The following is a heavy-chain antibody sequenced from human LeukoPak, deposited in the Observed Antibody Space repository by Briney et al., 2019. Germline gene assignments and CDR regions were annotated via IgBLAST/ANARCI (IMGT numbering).Heavy chain of an antibody. V-gene: IGHV3-11*01. J-gene: IGHJ3*02. CDR3: ARAGPDDYGDYGRFSDAFDI. Sequence: GGSLRLSCAASGFTLSDYYMSWIRQAPGKGLEWVSYISSSGSTIYYADSVKGRFTISRDNAKNSLYLQMNSLRAEDTAVYYCARAGPDDYGDYGRFSDAFDIWGQGTMVTVSS. CDR1: GFTLSDYY. D-gene: IGHD4-17*01. CDR2: ISSSGSTI.